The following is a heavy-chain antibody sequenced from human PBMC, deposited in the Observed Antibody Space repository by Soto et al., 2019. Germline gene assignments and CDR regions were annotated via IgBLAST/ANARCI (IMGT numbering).Heavy chain of an antibody. Sequence: QVQLVESGGGVVQPGRSLRLSCEASGFTFRSYAMHWVRQAPGKGLEWVTDISYDGGNKYYPDSLKGRFTISRDHSKTTMYLPMNSLRADDTAVSYCAKDLVVLVNPYDAMDVWGQGTTVTVSS. J-gene: IGHJ6*02. V-gene: IGHV3-30*18. D-gene: IGHD3-22*01. CDR3: AKDLVVLVNPYDAMDV. CDR1: GFTFRSYA. CDR2: ISYDGGNK.